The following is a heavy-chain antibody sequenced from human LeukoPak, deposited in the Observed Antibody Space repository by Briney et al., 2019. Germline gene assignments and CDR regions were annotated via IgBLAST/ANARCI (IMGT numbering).Heavy chain of an antibody. V-gene: IGHV3-7*01. CDR2: IKEDGSEK. CDR1: GFTFSSYW. J-gene: IGHJ4*02. D-gene: IGHD3-16*01. Sequence: EGSLRLSCAASGFTFSSYWMSWVRQAPGTGLEWVANIKEDGSEKYYADSVKGRFTISRDNAKNTLYLQMNSLRAEDTAVYYCARVRWGGLYYFDYWGQGTLVTVSS. CDR3: ARVRWGGLYYFDY.